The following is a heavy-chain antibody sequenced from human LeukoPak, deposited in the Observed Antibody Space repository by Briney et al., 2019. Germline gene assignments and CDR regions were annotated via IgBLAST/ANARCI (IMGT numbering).Heavy chain of an antibody. CDR3: AAYSGYGSYFDY. D-gene: IGHD5-12*01. CDR2: ISGSGGST. Sequence: PGGSLRLSCAASGFTFSSYAMSWVRQAPGKGLEWVSAISGSGGSTYYADSVKGRFTISRDNSKNTLYLQMNSLRAEVTAVYYCAAYSGYGSYFDYWGQGTLVTVSS. J-gene: IGHJ4*02. CDR1: GFTFSSYA. V-gene: IGHV3-23*01.